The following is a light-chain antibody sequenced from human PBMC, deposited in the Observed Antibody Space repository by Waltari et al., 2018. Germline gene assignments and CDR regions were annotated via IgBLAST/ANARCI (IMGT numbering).Light chain of an antibody. CDR3: MQALQTSYT. CDR2: AAS. J-gene: IGKJ2*01. CDR1: QGISSS. Sequence: DIQLTQSPSFLSASVGDRVTIPCRASQGISSSLAWYQQKPGKAPELLIYAASTLQSGVPSRFSGSGSGTECTLTISRVEAEDVGVYYCMQALQTSYTFGQGTKLEIK. V-gene: IGKV1-9*01.